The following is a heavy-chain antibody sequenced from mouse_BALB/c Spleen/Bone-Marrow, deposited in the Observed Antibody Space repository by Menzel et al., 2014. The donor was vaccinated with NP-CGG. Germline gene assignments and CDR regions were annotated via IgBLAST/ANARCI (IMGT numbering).Heavy chain of an antibody. CDR1: GFTFSDYY. V-gene: IGHV5-12*02. Sequence: DVMLVESGGGLVQPGGSLKLSCATSGFTFSDYYMYWVRQTPEKRLEWVAYISNGGGSTYYPDTVKGRFTISGDNAKNTLYLQMSRLKSEDTAMYYCARRNYDETWFAYWGQGTLVTVSA. CDR3: ARRNYDETWFAY. J-gene: IGHJ3*01. D-gene: IGHD2-4*01. CDR2: ISNGGGST.